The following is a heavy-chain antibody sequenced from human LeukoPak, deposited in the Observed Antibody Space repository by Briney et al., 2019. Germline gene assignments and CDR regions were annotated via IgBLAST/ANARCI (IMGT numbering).Heavy chain of an antibody. CDR1: GYTFTSYD. D-gene: IGHD3-10*01. CDR3: VRGGYYGSGSYPDY. V-gene: IGHV1-8*01. CDR2: MNPNSGNT. J-gene: IGHJ4*02. Sequence: ASVKVSCKASGYTFTSYDITWVRQATGQGLEWMGWMNPNSGNTGYAQKFQGRVTMTRNASISTAYMELSSLRSEDTAVYYCVRGGYYGSGSYPDYWGQGTLVTVSP.